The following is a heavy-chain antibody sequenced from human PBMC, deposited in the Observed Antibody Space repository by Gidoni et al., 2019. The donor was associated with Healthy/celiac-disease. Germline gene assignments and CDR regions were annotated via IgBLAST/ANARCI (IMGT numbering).Heavy chain of an antibody. J-gene: IGHJ4*02. CDR1: GFTFSSYG. D-gene: IGHD3-10*01. V-gene: IGHV3-30*18. CDR2: ISYDGSNK. Sequence: QVQLVESGGGVVQPGRSLRLSCAASGFTFSSYGMHWVRQAPGKGLEWVAVISYDGSNKYYADSVKGRFTISRDNSKNTLYLQMNSLRAEDTAVYYCAKGALWFRDGYGILGYWGQGTLVTVSS. CDR3: AKGALWFRDGYGILGY.